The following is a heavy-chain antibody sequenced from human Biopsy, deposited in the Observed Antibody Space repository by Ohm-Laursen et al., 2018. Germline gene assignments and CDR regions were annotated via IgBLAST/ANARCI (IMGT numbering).Heavy chain of an antibody. CDR3: ARDRMTDVFGGPTRTDVFDS. D-gene: IGHD3-10*01. Sequence: ASVKVSCKASGYTFNDYYIHWVRQSPGQGLEWMGWVNTNSGATNSAEKFRGRVTLTRDTSISAVYIELRRLKSDDAAVYFCARDRMTDVFGGPTRTDVFDSWGQGTPVTVSS. CDR2: VNTNSGAT. CDR1: GYTFNDYY. V-gene: IGHV1-2*02. J-gene: IGHJ4*02.